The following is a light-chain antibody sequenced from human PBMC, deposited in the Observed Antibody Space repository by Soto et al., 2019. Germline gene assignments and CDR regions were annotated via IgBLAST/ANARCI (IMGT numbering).Light chain of an antibody. Sequence: QSALTQPASVSGSPGQSITISCTGTTSFVGSYNFVSWYQQLPGKAPQVLIYEDTKRPSGVSNRLSGSISGSTASLTISGLQAEDEADYHCCSYVGASTYVFGTGTKLTVL. CDR2: EDT. V-gene: IGLV2-23*01. CDR3: CSYVGASTYV. CDR1: TSFVGSYNF. J-gene: IGLJ1*01.